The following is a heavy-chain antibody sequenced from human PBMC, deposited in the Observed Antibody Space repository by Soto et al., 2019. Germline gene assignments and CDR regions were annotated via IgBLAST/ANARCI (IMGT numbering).Heavy chain of an antibody. Sequence: GGSLRLSCAASGFTFSSYGMHWVRQAPGKGLEWVAVISYDGSNKYYADSVKGRFTISRDNSKNTLYLQMNSLRAEDTAVYYCAKDPTRFNYYDILTGYHDGMDLWGQGTTVTVSS. CDR3: AKDPTRFNYYDILTGYHDGMDL. D-gene: IGHD3-9*01. V-gene: IGHV3-30*18. CDR2: ISYDGSNK. CDR1: GFTFSSYG. J-gene: IGHJ6*02.